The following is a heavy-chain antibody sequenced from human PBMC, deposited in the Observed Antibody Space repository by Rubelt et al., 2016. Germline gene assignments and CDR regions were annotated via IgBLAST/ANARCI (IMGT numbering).Heavy chain of an antibody. V-gene: IGHV1-24*01. CDR3: ARDRGQD. Sequence: QVQLVQSGAEVKKPGASVKVSCKVSGYTLTELSMHWVRQAPGKGLEWMGGFDPEDGETIYEQKFQGRVTRTEDTSTDTAYMELSSLRSEDTAVYYCARDRGQDWGQGTLVTVSS. J-gene: IGHJ4*02. D-gene: IGHD3-10*01. CDR2: FDPEDGET. CDR1: GYTLTELS.